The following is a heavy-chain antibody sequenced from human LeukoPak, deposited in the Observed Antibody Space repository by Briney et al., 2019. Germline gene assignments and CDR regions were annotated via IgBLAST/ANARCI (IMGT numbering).Heavy chain of an antibody. Sequence: PSETLSLTCTVSGGSISSYYWSWIRQPPGKGLEWIGYLYYSGRTNYNPSLKSRVTISVDTSKNQFSLKLSSVTAADTAVYFCARGRWLPNAFDIWGQGTMVTVFS. CDR2: LYYSGRT. CDR3: ARGRWLPNAFDI. V-gene: IGHV4-59*01. CDR1: GGSISSYY. D-gene: IGHD5-24*01. J-gene: IGHJ3*02.